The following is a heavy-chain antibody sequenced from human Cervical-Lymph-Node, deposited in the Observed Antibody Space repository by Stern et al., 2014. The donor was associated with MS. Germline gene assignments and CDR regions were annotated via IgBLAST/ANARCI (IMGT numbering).Heavy chain of an antibody. Sequence: VQLVESGAEVKKPGSSVKVSCKASGGTLRTYGFSCVRQAPGQGLEWMVGIIPMFGISNSAQKFQGRVTITADESTSTAYMELSSLRSDDTAVYYCARYRSAVDWYFDLWGRGTLVTVSS. J-gene: IGHJ2*01. CDR3: ARYRSAVDWYFDL. CDR2: IIPMFGIS. V-gene: IGHV1-69*01. D-gene: IGHD3-10*01. CDR1: GGTLRTYG.